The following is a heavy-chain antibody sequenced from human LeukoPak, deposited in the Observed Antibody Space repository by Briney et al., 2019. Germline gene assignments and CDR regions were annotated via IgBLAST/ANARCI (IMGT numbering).Heavy chain of an antibody. V-gene: IGHV3-30*14. D-gene: IGHD6-6*01. CDR3: ARAPPYSSASWGYYGMDV. Sequence: GGSLRLSCAASGFSFRSYAMHWVRQAPGKGLEWVTVIANDGRDKKYADSVKGRFTISRENAKNSSYLQMNSLRAGDTAVYYCARAPPYSSASWGYYGMDVWGQGTTVTVSS. CDR2: IANDGRDK. J-gene: IGHJ6*02. CDR1: GFSFRSYA.